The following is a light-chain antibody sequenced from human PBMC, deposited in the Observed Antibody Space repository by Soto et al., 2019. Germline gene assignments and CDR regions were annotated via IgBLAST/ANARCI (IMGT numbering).Light chain of an antibody. CDR1: ESISNW. V-gene: IGKV1-5*01. CDR3: QQYSNWPPIT. CDR2: HAS. J-gene: IGKJ5*01. Sequence: IQLTQSPSTLPASVGDRVTLTCRASESISNWLAWYQHKPGTAPKLLIYHASILETAVPSRFSANGSGTEFTLTISSLQSEDFAVYYCQQYSNWPPITFGQGTRLEIK.